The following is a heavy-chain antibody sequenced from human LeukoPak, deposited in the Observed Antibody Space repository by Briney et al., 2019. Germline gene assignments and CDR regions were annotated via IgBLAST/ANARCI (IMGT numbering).Heavy chain of an antibody. J-gene: IGHJ4*02. Sequence: GGSLRLSCAASGFTFDDYAMHWVRQAPGKGLEWVSGISWNSGSIGYADSVKGRFTISRDNAKNSLYLQMSSLRAEDTALYYCAKRDYWGQGTLVTVSS. CDR3: AKRDY. CDR1: GFTFDDYA. CDR2: ISWNSGSI. V-gene: IGHV3-9*01.